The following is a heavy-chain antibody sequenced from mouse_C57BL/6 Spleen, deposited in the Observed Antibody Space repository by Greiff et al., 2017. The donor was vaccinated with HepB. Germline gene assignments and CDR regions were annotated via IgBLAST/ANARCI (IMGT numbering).Heavy chain of an antibody. V-gene: IGHV1-22*01. CDR2: INPNNGGT. D-gene: IGHD2-1*01. J-gene: IGHJ4*01. CDR3: ASRGNYGNYYYAMDY. CDR1: GYTFTDYN. Sequence: EVQLQQSGPELVKPGASVKMSCKASGYTFTDYNMHWVKQSHGKSLEWIGYINPNNGGTSYNQKFKGKATLTVNKSSSTAYMELRSLTSEDSAVYYCASRGNYGNYYYAMDYWGQGTSVTVSS.